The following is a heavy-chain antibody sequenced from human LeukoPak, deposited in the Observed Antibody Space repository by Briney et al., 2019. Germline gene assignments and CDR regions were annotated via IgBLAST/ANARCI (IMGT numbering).Heavy chain of an antibody. D-gene: IGHD6-19*01. CDR1: GASISTSAYY. J-gene: IGHJ4*02. Sequence: PSETLSLTCTVSGASISTSAYYWGWIRQPPGKGLDWIGNIYYSGSTYYNPSLKSRVTISVDSSKNQFSLKLSSVTAADTAVYYCARWVAGNFDYWGQGTLVTVSS. CDR2: IYYSGST. CDR3: ARWVAGNFDY. V-gene: IGHV4-39*01.